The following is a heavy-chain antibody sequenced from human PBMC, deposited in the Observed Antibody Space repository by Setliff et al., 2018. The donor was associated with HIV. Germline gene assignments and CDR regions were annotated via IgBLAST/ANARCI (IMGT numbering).Heavy chain of an antibody. CDR2: ISYDGTEK. D-gene: IGHD3-22*01. V-gene: IGHV3-30-3*01. J-gene: IGHJ3*02. Sequence: PGGSLRLSCAASGFVFSRYAMHWVRQAPGKGLEWVAVISYDGTEKYYTDSLKGRFTISRDNSKNTMYLQMNSLRIHDTAVYYCARAEGVTMVVMVGDALDIWGQGTKVTVSS. CDR1: GFVFSRYA. CDR3: ARAEGVTMVVMVGDALDI.